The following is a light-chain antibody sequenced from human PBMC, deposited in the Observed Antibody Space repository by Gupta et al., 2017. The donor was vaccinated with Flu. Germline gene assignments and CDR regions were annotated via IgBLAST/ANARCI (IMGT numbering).Light chain of an antibody. CDR1: GIGSKS. CDR3: QVWASTGDHLWV. CDR2: DDS. V-gene: IGLV3-21*02. J-gene: IGLJ3*02. Sequence: YVPPPPPAASVAPRQTATITCEGDGIGSKSVHWYQQKPGQDPVLVVFDDSARPSGTPKRLVASKSGNTATLAINRVEGGEEADYYCQVWASTGDHLWVFGGGTKVTVL.